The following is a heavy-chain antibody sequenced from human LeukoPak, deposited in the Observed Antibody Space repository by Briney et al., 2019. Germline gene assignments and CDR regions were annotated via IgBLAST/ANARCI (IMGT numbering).Heavy chain of an antibody. D-gene: IGHD7-27*01. CDR3: ARVVNWAFRELDY. Sequence: GGSLRLSCAASGFTFSSYWMSWVRQAPGKGLEWVANIRQDGSEKYYVDSVKGRFTISRDNAKNSLYLQMNSLRAEDTAVYYCARVVNWAFRELDYWGQGTLVTVSS. V-gene: IGHV3-7*01. CDR1: GFTFSSYW. J-gene: IGHJ4*02. CDR2: IRQDGSEK.